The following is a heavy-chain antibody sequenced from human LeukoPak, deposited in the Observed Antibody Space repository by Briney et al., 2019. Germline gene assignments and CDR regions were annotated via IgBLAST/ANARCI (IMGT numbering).Heavy chain of an antibody. CDR2: INPSGGST. Sequence: ASVKVSCKASGYTFTGYYMHWVRQAPGQGLEWMGIINPSGGSTSYAQKFQGRVTMTRDTSTSTVYMELSSLRSEDTAVYYCARATRELGDAFDIWGQGTMVTVSS. V-gene: IGHV1-46*01. CDR1: GYTFTGYY. D-gene: IGHD3-10*01. J-gene: IGHJ3*02. CDR3: ARATRELGDAFDI.